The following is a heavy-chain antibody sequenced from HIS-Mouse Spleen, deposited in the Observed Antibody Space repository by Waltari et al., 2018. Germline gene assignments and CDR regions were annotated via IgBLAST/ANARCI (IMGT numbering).Heavy chain of an antibody. D-gene: IGHD1-26*01. CDR3: AKDRGSPLYFDY. J-gene: IGHJ4*02. Sequence: QVQLVESGGGVVQPGRSLRLSCAASGFTFSSYGMHWVRQAPGKGLEWVACISSDGRNKYYADSVKGRFTISRDNSKNTLYLQMNSLRAEDTAVYYCAKDRGSPLYFDYWGQGTLVTVSS. CDR1: GFTFSSYG. V-gene: IGHV3-30*18. CDR2: ISSDGRNK.